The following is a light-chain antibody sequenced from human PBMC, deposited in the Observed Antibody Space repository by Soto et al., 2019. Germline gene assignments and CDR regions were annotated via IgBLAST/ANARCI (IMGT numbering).Light chain of an antibody. Sequence: EIVLTQSPGTLSFSQAQRATLSFLASQSVSSSYLAWYQQKPGQAPRLLIYGASSRATGIPDRFSGSGSGTDFTLTISRLEPEDFAVYYCQQYGSSPRTFGQGTKVDI. V-gene: IGKV3-20*01. J-gene: IGKJ1*01. CDR1: QSVSSSY. CDR2: GAS. CDR3: QQYGSSPRT.